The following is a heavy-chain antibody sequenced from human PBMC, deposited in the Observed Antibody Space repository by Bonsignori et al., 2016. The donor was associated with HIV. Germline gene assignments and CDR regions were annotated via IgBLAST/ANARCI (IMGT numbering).Heavy chain of an antibody. CDR2: INQDGSVE. J-gene: IGHJ4*02. Sequence: WIRQPPGKGLEWVGNINQDGSVENYVDSVKSRFTISRDNAKNSVFLEMSNLRVEDTAVYYCARWQASDWASFDSWGQGTLVTVSS. CDR3: ARWQASDWASFDS. V-gene: IGHV3-7*03. D-gene: IGHD6-19*01.